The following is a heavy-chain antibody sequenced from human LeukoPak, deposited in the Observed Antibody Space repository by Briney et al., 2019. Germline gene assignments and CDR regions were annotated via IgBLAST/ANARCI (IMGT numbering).Heavy chain of an antibody. V-gene: IGHV4-30-2*01. CDR1: GGSISSGGYS. CDR2: IYHSGST. D-gene: IGHD3-16*01. J-gene: IGHJ4*02. Sequence: SQTLSLTCAVSGGSISSGGYSWGWIRQPPGKGLEWIGYIYHSGSTYYNPSLKSRVTISVDRSKNQFSLKLSSVTAADTAVYYCARDSFRGVIWGQGTLVTVSS. CDR3: ARDSFRGVI.